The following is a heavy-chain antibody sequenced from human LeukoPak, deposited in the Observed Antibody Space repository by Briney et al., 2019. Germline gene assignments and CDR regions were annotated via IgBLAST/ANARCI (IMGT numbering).Heavy chain of an antibody. V-gene: IGHV4-59*01. Sequence: SETLSLTCTVSGGSISSYYWSWIRQPPRKGLEWIGYIYYSGSTSYNPSLKSRVTISVDTSKNQFSLKLSSVTAADTAVYYCARSSVADYWGQGTLVTVSS. D-gene: IGHD2-15*01. CDR1: GGSISSYY. J-gene: IGHJ4*02. CDR3: ARSSVADY. CDR2: IYYSGST.